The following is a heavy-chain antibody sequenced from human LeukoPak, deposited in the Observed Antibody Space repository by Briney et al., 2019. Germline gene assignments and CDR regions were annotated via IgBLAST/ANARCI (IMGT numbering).Heavy chain of an antibody. CDR3: TRRIVGYCSSTSCYSGLYGMDV. CDR2: IRSKAISYAT. V-gene: IGHV3-73*01. D-gene: IGHD2-2*01. Sequence: WGSLRLSCAASGFTFSGSAMHWVRQASGKGLEWVGRIRSKAISYATAYAASVKGRFTISRDDSKNTAYLQMNSLKTEDTAVYYCTRRIVGYCSSTSCYSGLYGMDVWGQGTTVTVSS. CDR1: GFTFSGSA. J-gene: IGHJ6*02.